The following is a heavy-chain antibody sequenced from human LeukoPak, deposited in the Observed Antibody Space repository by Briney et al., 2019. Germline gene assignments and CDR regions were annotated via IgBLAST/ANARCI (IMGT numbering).Heavy chain of an antibody. D-gene: IGHD3-22*01. V-gene: IGHV3-53*01. CDR1: GGSISSSSYY. CDR2: IYSGGST. J-gene: IGHJ3*02. Sequence: PSETLSLTCTVSGGSISSSSYYWGWIRQPPGKGLEWVSHIYSGGSTYYADSVKGRFTISRDNSKNTLYVQMNSLRAEDTAVYYCVRVRAPKYDSSGPYALYAFEIWGQGTMVTVSS. CDR3: VRVRAPKYDSSGPYALYAFEI.